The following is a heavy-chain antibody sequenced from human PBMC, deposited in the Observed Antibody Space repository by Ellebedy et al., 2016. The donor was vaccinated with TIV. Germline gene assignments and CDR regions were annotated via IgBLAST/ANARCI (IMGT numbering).Heavy chain of an antibody. CDR1: GFTFSAYW. V-gene: IGHV3-74*01. J-gene: IGHJ4*02. D-gene: IGHD6-13*01. CDR3: TRGGKTAASDY. CDR2: INGDGSTT. Sequence: GESLKISCAASGFTFSAYWMVWVRQAPGKGLVWVSRINGDGSTTDYADSVKGRFTISRDNARNTLYLQMNSLRAEDTALYYCTRGGKTAASDYWGQGTLVTVSS.